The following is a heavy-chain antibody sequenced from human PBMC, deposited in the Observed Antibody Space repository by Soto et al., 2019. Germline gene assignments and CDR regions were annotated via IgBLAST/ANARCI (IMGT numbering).Heavy chain of an antibody. J-gene: IGHJ4*02. CDR1: GGSISSYY. CDR3: ARVSSSWGLVNYFDY. CDR2: IYYNVNT. D-gene: IGHD6-13*01. V-gene: IGHV4-59*01. Sequence: SETLSLTCTVSGGSISSYYWSWIRQPPGKGLEWIGYIYYNVNTNYNPSLKSRVTISVDTSKNQFSLKLSSVTAADTAVYYCARVSSSWGLVNYFDYWGQGTLVTVSS.